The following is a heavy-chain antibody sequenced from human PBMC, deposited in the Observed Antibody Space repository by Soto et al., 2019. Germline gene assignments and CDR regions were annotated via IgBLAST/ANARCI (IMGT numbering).Heavy chain of an antibody. V-gene: IGHV3-48*03. CDR3: AREWGTSIAAAFDY. J-gene: IGHJ4*02. D-gene: IGHD6-6*01. CDR2: ISNSGRII. CDR1: GFTFSSFE. Sequence: EVQLVESGGGLVKPGGSLKLSCAASGFTFSSFEMNWVRQAPGKGLEWVSYISNSGRIIYYADSVKGRFTISRDDAKNSLYLQMNSLRAEDTAVYYCAREWGTSIAAAFDYWGQGTLVTVSS.